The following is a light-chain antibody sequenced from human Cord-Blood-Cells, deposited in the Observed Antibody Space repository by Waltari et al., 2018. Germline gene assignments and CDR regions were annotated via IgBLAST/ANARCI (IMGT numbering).Light chain of an antibody. J-gene: IGKJ4*01. CDR1: QSVSSY. CDR3: QQRSNWPLT. CDR2: DAS. Sequence: EIVLTQSPATLSLSPGERATLPCRASQSVSSYLAWYQQNPGQAPRLLIYDASNRATGIPARFSGSGSVTDFTLTISSLEPEDFAVYYCQQRSNWPLTFGGGTKVEIK. V-gene: IGKV3-11*01.